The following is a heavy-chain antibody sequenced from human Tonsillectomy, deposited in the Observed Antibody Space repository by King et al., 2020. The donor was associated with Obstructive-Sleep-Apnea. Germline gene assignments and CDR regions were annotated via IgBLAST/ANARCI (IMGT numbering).Heavy chain of an antibody. Sequence: LQLQESGPGLVKPSETLSLTCTVSGGSISSSSYYWGWIRQPPGKGLEWIGSIYYSGSTYYNPSLKSRVTISVDTSKNQFSLKLSSVTAADTAVYYCARDCPVLAINSYGKGCADYWGQGTLVTVSS. D-gene: IGHD5-18*01. CDR2: IYYSGST. J-gene: IGHJ4*02. V-gene: IGHV4-39*07. CDR1: GGSISSSSYY. CDR3: ARDCPVLAINSYGKGCADY.